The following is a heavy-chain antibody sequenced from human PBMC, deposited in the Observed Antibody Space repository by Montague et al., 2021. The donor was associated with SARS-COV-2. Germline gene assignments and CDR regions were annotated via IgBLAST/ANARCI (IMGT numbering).Heavy chain of an antibody. Sequence: SETLSLTCTVSGGSITGYYWSWLWRSPGKGLEWIAYIYDGGVVNXNPSLGSRVTISTDTSKNQLSLKVNSVTAADTAVYYCVRDHPYGGPRGAYDIWGQGTVVTVSS. D-gene: IGHD4-23*01. J-gene: IGHJ3*02. CDR2: IYDGGVV. CDR1: GGSITGYY. CDR3: VRDHPYGGPRGAYDI. V-gene: IGHV4-59*01.